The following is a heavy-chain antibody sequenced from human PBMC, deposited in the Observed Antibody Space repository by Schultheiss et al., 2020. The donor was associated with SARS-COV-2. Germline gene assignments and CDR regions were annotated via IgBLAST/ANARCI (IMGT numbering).Heavy chain of an antibody. J-gene: IGHJ4*02. CDR1: GFTFSSYG. CDR2: INHSGST. D-gene: IGHD3-16*01. V-gene: IGHV4-34*01. Sequence: ESLKISCAASGFTFSSYGMHWVRQPPGKGLEWIGEINHSGSTNYNPSLKSRVTISVDTSKNQFSLRLNSVTTADTAVYYCARYPYLGASLDYWGQGTLVTVSS. CDR3: ARYPYLGASLDY.